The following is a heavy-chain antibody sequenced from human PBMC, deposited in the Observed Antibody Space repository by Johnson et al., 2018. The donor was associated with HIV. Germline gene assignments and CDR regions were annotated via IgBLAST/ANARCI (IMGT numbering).Heavy chain of an antibody. V-gene: IGHV3-30*14. D-gene: IGHD7-27*01. CDR1: GFTFSTYA. CDR2: IYSGGST. Sequence: QVQLVESGGGVVQPGRSLRLSCAASGFTFSTYAMYWVRQAPGKGLEWVAVIYSGGSTYYADSVKGRFTISRDNSKNTLYLQTNSLRSEDTAVYYCARDGELGDAFDIWGQGTMVTVSS. J-gene: IGHJ3*02. CDR3: ARDGELGDAFDI.